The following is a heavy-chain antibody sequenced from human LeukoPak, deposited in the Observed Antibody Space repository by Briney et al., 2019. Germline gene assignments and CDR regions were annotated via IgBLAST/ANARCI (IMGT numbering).Heavy chain of an antibody. CDR1: GYTFTSYG. CDR2: ISAYNGNT. D-gene: IGHD3-10*01. J-gene: IGHJ4*02. V-gene: IGHV1-18*01. Sequence: ASVKVSCKASGYTFTSYGISWVRQAPGKGLEWMGWISAYNGNTNYAQKLQGRVTMTTDTSTSTAYMELRSLRSDDTAVYYCARDEINMVRGVFPGYWGQGTLVTVSS. CDR3: ARDEINMVRGVFPGY.